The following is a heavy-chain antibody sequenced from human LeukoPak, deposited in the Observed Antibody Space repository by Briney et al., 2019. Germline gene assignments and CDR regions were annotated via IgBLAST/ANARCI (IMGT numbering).Heavy chain of an antibody. Sequence: GGSLRLSCAASGFTFSSYAMSWVRQAPGKGLEWVSAISGSAGRTYYADSVKGRFTISRDKSMNTLYLQMNSLRAEDTAVYYCAKVGDYSSGWSFYYYYYMDVWGKGTTVTVSS. CDR3: AKVGDYSSGWSFYYYYYMDV. J-gene: IGHJ6*03. CDR2: ISGSAGRT. CDR1: GFTFSSYA. V-gene: IGHV3-23*01. D-gene: IGHD6-19*01.